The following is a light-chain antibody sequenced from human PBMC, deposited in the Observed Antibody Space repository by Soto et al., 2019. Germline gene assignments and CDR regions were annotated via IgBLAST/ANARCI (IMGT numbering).Light chain of an antibody. J-gene: IGLJ2*01. CDR2: STN. CDR3: MLYMGGGLVV. V-gene: IGLV8-61*01. Sequence: QAVVTQEPSFSVSPGGTVTLTCGLTSGSVSTTYYPSWYQQTPGQAPRTLIYSTNIRSSGVPVRFSGSILGNKAALTITGAQADDESDYHCMLYMGGGLVVFGGGTKLTVL. CDR1: SGSVSTTYY.